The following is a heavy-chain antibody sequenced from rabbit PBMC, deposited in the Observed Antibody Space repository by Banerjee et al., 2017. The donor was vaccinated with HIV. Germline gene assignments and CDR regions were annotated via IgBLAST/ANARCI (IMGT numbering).Heavy chain of an antibody. CDR1: GFSFSSSSW. V-gene: IGHV1S45*01. J-gene: IGHJ6*01. Sequence: EESGGGLVQPEGSLTLTCTASGFSFSSSSWICWVRQAPGKGLEWIACIYAGNSDNTYYASWAKGRFTISKPSSTTVTLQMTSLTVADTATYFCARRTGGSDGFSYGLWGPGTLVTVS. CDR3: ARRTGGSDGFSYGL. D-gene: IGHD6-1*01. CDR2: IYAGNSDNT.